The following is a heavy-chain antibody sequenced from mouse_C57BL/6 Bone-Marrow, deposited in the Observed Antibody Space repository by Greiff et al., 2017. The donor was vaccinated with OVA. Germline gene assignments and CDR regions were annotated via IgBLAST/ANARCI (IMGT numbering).Heavy chain of an antibody. CDR1: GYTFTSYW. CDR3: AREGDYYGSSLDYFDY. Sequence: QVQLQQPGAELVKPGASVKLSCKASGYTFTSYWVQWVKQRPGQGLEWIGEIDPSDSYTNYNQKFKGKATLTVDTSSSTAYMQLSSLTSEDSAVYYCAREGDYYGSSLDYFDYWGQGTTLTVSS. J-gene: IGHJ2*01. CDR2: IDPSDSYT. V-gene: IGHV1-50*01. D-gene: IGHD1-1*01.